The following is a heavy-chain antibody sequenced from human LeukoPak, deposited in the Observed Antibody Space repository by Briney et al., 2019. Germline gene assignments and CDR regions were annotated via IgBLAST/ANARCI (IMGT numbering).Heavy chain of an antibody. Sequence: SETLSLTCTVSGGSISSSSYYWGWIRQPPGKGLEWIGSIYYSGSTYYNPSLKSRVTISVDTSKNQFSLKLSSVTAADTAVYYCARGGGIAAPKWFDPWGQGTLVTVSS. CDR2: IYYSGST. V-gene: IGHV4-39*01. CDR3: ARGGGIAAPKWFDP. CDR1: GGSISSSSYY. D-gene: IGHD6-25*01. J-gene: IGHJ5*02.